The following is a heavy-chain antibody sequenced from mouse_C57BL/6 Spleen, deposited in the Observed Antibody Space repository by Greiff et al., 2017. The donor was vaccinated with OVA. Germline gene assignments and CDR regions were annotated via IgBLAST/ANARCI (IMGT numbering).Heavy chain of an antibody. J-gene: IGHJ1*03. CDR3: ARHEDDGYYGYFDV. CDR1: GFTFSNYY. D-gene: IGHD2-3*01. V-gene: IGHV5-12*01. CDR2: ISNGGGST. Sequence: DVKLVEPGGGLVQPGGSLKLSCAASGFTFSNYYMYWVRQTPGKGLEGVGNISNGGGSTYYPDTVKGRFTNARDNAKNPLYLQMSRLKSEDTAMYYCARHEDDGYYGYFDVWGTGTTVTVSS.